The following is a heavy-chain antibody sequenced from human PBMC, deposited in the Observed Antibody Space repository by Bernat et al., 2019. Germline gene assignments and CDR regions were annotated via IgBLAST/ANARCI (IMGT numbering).Heavy chain of an antibody. D-gene: IGHD5-18*01. CDR3: AATGTALYYYYGMDV. V-gene: IGHV1-58*02. CDR1: GFTFTSSA. CDR2: IVVGSGNT. J-gene: IGHJ6*02. Sequence: QMQLVQSAPEVKKPGTSVKVSCKASGFTFTSSAMQWVRQARGQRLEWIGWIVVGSGNTNYAQKFQERVTITRDMSTSTAYMELSSLRSEDTAVYYCAATGTALYYYYGMDVWGQGTTVTVSS.